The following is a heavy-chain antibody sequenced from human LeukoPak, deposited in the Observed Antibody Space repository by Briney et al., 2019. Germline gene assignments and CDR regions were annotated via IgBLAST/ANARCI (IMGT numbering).Heavy chain of an antibody. CDR2: IKQDGSET. V-gene: IGHV3-7*03. CDR1: GFTFRSYW. J-gene: IGHJ4*02. D-gene: IGHD5-18*01. Sequence: GGSLRLSCAASGFTFRSYWMTWVRQYPGKGLEWVANIKQDGSETYYADSVKGRFTISRDNAKRSLYLQMNSLRAEDTAVYYCTTASPRGVDTAFDYWGQGTLVTVSS. CDR3: TTASPRGVDTAFDY.